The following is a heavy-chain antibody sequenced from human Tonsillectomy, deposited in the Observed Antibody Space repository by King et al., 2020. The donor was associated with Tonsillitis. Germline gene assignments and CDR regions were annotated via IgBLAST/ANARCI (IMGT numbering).Heavy chain of an antibody. D-gene: IGHD6-13*01. CDR1: GFTFSSYG. CDR3: AKERMAAAAFDY. CDR2: ISYDGSGK. J-gene: IGHJ4*02. V-gene: IGHV3-30*18. Sequence: VQLVESGGGVVQPERSLRLSCAASGFTFSSYGMHWVRQAPGMRLEWVAVISYDGSGKYYADSVRGRFTISRDNSKNTLYLQMNSLRAEDTAVYYCAKERMAAAAFDYWGQGTLVTVFS.